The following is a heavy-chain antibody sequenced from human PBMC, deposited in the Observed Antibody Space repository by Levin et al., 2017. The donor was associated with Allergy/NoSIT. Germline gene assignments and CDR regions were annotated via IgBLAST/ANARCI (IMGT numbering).Heavy chain of an antibody. CDR1: GFTFSSYG. V-gene: IGHV3-30*18. J-gene: IGHJ4*02. CDR3: AKSRVGAIWDFDY. Sequence: GESLKISCAASGFTFSSYGMHWVRQAPGKGLEWVAVISYDGSNKYYADSVKGRFTISRDNSKNTLYLQMNSLRAEDTAVYYCAKSRVGAIWDFDYWGQGTLVTVSS. CDR2: ISYDGSNK. D-gene: IGHD1-26*01.